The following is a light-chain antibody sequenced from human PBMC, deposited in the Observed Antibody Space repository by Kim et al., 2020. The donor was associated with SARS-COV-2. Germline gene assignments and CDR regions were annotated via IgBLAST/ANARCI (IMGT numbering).Light chain of an antibody. CDR3: TPRDGSGNHLF. CDR1: SLRSYY. V-gene: IGLV3-19*01. J-gene: IGLJ1*01. CDR2: GKN. Sequence: SSELTQDPAVSVALGQTVRITCQGDSLRSYYASWYQQKPGQAPVLVIYGKNNRPSGIPDRFSGSSSGNTASLTIPGAQAEDEADFSCTPRDGSGNHLFFG.